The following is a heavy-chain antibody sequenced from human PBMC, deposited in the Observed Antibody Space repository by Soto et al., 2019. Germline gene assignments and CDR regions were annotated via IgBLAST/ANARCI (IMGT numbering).Heavy chain of an antibody. CDR1: GYTFSIYY. V-gene: IGHV1-46*01. J-gene: IGHJ6*02. CDR3: ARGGPRQLVIYGTDV. D-gene: IGHD6-6*01. Sequence: GASVKVSCKASGYTFSIYYIHGVLQSPLQWLDWMGIINPSGGITSYAQKFQGRVTMTRDTSTRTVYMELSRLRSEDTAVYHCARGGPRQLVIYGTDVWGQGTTVTVSS. CDR2: INPSGGIT.